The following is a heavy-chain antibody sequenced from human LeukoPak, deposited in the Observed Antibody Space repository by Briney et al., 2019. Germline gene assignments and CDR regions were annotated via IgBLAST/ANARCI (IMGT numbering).Heavy chain of an antibody. D-gene: IGHD1-26*01. J-gene: IGHJ4*02. CDR3: ARGGPGGSFFYYFDY. CDR2: INPNSGGT. Sequence: ASVKVSCKASGYTFTGYYMHWVRQAPGQGLEWMGWINPNSGGTNYAQKFQGRVTMTRDTSISTAYMGLSRLRSDDTAVYYCARGGPGGSFFYYFDYWGQGTLVTVSS. CDR1: GYTFTGYY. V-gene: IGHV1-2*02.